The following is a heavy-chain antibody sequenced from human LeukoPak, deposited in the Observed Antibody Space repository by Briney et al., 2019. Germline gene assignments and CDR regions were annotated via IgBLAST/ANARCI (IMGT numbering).Heavy chain of an antibody. Sequence: SETLSLTCDVSGDSMNSHYRSWIRQPPGKGLDCVGYIHSSGRTNQNPPLKSRVTLSVDTSKNQFSLTLNSVTAADTAVYFCARAVLMETTLFIGDWGQGTLVTVSS. CDR1: GDSMNSHY. D-gene: IGHD2-8*01. V-gene: IGHV4-59*11. CDR3: ARAVLMETTLFIGD. CDR2: IHSSGRT. J-gene: IGHJ4*02.